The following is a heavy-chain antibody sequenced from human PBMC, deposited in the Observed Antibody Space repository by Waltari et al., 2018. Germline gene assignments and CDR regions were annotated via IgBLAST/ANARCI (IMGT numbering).Heavy chain of an antibody. J-gene: IGHJ4*02. CDR3: ASSWYYYDSSGYSTLDY. V-gene: IGHV1-69*04. Sequence: QVQLVQSGAEVKKPGSSVKVSCKASGGTFSSYAISWVRQAPGQGLEWMGGIIPILGIANYAQKFQGRVTITADESTSTAYMELSSLRSEDTAVYYCASSWYYYDSSGYSTLDYWGQGTLVTVSS. CDR1: GGTFSSYA. CDR2: IIPILGIA. D-gene: IGHD3-22*01.